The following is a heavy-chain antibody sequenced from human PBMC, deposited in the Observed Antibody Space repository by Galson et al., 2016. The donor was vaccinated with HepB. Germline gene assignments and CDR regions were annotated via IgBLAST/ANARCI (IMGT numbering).Heavy chain of an antibody. CDR3: ARGHNSGLHGADY. D-gene: IGHD3-22*01. Sequence: SLRLSCAASKFTFSGYGMHWVRQAPGKGLEWVALIWYDGSEQYYADSVKGRFTISRDNSKDTLYLQTNNLRADDTAVYYCARGHNSGLHGADYWGQGTLVTVSS. CDR1: KFTFSGYG. CDR2: IWYDGSEQ. V-gene: IGHV3-33*01. J-gene: IGHJ4*02.